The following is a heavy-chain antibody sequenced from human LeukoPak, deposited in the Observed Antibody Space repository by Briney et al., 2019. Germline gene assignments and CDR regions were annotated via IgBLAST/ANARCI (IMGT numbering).Heavy chain of an antibody. Sequence: GASVKVSCKASGGTFISYAISWVRQAPGQGLEWMGGIIPIFGTANYAQKFQGRVTITADESTSTAYMELSSLRSEDTAVYYCAKDGDYYNSYYGMDVWGQGTTVTVSS. V-gene: IGHV1-69*13. D-gene: IGHD4-17*01. CDR1: GGTFISYA. CDR3: AKDGDYYNSYYGMDV. CDR2: IIPIFGTA. J-gene: IGHJ6*02.